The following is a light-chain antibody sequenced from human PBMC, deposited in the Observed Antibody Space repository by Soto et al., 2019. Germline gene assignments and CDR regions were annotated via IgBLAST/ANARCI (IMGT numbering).Light chain of an antibody. CDR2: GAS. CDR3: QQDYNLPP. Sequence: PGERVTLSCRASQSVSSSYLTWYQQKPGQAPRLLIYGASTRATSIPARSSGSGSGTDFTLTISSLQPEDFAVYYCQQDYNLPPFGGGTKVDIK. V-gene: IGKV3D-7*01. J-gene: IGKJ4*01. CDR1: QSVSSSY.